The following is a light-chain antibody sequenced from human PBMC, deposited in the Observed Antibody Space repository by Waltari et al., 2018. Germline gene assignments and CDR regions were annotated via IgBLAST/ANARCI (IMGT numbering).Light chain of an antibody. J-gene: IGLJ3*02. CDR1: ASNIGNNV. CDR3: AAWDDSPNGRWV. CDR2: RSD. V-gene: IGLV1-44*01. Sequence: QSVLTQPPSASGTPGQGVTISCSGGASNIGNNVVTWYQQVPGKAPKLLIYRSDRRPAGVPDRFSGSKSGTSASLAISGLQSEDEADYYCAAWDDSPNGRWVFGRGTKVTVL.